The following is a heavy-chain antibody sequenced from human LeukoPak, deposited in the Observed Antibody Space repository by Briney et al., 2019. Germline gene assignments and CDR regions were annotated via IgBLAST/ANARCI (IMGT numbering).Heavy chain of an antibody. CDR1: GFTFSNAW. CDR2: IWYDGSDK. Sequence: GGSLRLSCAASGFTFSNAWMSWVRQAPGKGLEWVAVIWYDGSDKYYADSVKGRFTISRDNSKNLLYLQMNSLRAEDTAVYYCVRDRGNDYFDYWGQGILVTVSS. D-gene: IGHD1-1*01. V-gene: IGHV3-33*08. J-gene: IGHJ4*02. CDR3: VRDRGNDYFDY.